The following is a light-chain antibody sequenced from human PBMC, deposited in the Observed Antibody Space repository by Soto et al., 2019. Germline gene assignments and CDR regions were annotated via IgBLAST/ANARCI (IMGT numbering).Light chain of an antibody. CDR3: SSYADSNKWV. J-gene: IGLJ3*02. CDR2: EVS. CDR1: SSDVGGYNY. V-gene: IGLV2-8*01. Sequence: QSALTQPPSASGSPGQSVTIFCTGTSSDVGGYNYVSWYQQHPGKAPKLMIYEVSKRPSGVPDRFSGSKSGNTTSLTVSGLQAEDEAEYYCSSYADSNKWVFGGGTKLTVL.